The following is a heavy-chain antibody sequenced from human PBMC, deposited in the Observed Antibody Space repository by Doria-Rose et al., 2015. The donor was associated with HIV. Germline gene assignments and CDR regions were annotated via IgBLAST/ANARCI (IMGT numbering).Heavy chain of an antibody. Sequence: VQLVQSGRGLVRPGGSLRLSCATSGFTFSSHRINWVRQAPGKGLEWVSSISSTSAYITYADSVRGRFTISRDNARNSLYLQMDSLRAEDTAIYYCATGVTLDYWGQGTLVTVSS. V-gene: IGHV3-21*01. CDR2: ISSTSAYI. J-gene: IGHJ4*02. D-gene: IGHD3-10*01. CDR3: ATGVTLDY. CDR1: GFTFSSHR.